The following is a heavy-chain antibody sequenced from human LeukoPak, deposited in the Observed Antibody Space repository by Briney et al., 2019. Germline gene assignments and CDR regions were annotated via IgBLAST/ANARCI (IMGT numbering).Heavy chain of an antibody. CDR1: GGSFSGYY. V-gene: IGHV4-38-2*01. D-gene: IGHD3-22*01. CDR2: IYHSGST. CDR3: ARAKYYYDSSGSVNYFDY. Sequence: SETLPLTXAVYGGSFSGYYWGWIRQPPGKGLEWIGSIYHSGSTYYNPSLKSRVTISVDTSKNQFSLKLSSVTAADTAVYYCARAKYYYDSSGSVNYFDYWGQGTLVTVSS. J-gene: IGHJ4*02.